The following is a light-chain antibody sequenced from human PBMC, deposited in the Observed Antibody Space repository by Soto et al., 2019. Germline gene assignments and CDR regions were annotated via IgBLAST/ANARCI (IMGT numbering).Light chain of an antibody. J-gene: IGLJ1*01. CDR2: GNS. Sequence: QSVLTQPPSVSVAPGQRVTISCTGSSSKIGAGYDVHWYQQLPGTAPKLLIYGNSNRPSGVPDRFSGSKSGTSASLAITGLQAEDEADYYCQSYDSSLSALYVFGTGTKVTVL. CDR3: QSYDSSLSALYV. V-gene: IGLV1-40*01. CDR1: SSKIGAGYD.